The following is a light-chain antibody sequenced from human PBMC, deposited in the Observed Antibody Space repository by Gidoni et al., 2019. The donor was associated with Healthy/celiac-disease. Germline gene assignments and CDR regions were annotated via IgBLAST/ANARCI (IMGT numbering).Light chain of an antibody. CDR2: EDN. V-gene: IGLV3-10*01. CDR3: YSTDISGTLSV. CDR1: ALPKKY. Sequence: SYELTQPPSLSVSPGQTARITCSGDALPKKYAYWYQQKSGQAPVLVIYEDNKRHSGTPERFSGSSSGTMATLTISGAQVEDEGDYYCYSTDISGTLSVFGGGTKLTVL. J-gene: IGLJ2*01.